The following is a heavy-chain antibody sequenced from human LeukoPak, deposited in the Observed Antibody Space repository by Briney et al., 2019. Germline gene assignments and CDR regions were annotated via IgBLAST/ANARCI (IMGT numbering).Heavy chain of an antibody. V-gene: IGHV3-23*01. CDR1: GFNFDDYT. CDR2: ISGSGGST. Sequence: LPGGSLRLSCTASGFNFDDYTISWVRQTPGKGLEWVSAISGSGGSTYYADSVKGRFTISRDNSKNTLYLQMNSLRAEDTAVYYCAKDPSIAGPQPRYWGQGTLVTVSS. J-gene: IGHJ4*02. CDR3: AKDPSIAGPQPRY. D-gene: IGHD1-14*01.